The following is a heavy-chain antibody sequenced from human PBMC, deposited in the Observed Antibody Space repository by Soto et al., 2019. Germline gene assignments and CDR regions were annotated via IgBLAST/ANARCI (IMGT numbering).Heavy chain of an antibody. CDR2: ISAYNGNT. V-gene: IGHV1-18*01. Sequence: ASVKVSCQASGYTFTSYGISWVRQAPGQGLEWMGWISAYNGNTNYAQKLQGRVTMTTDTSTSTAYMELRSLRSDDTAVYYCARSPRFLEWLSAFDYWGQGTLVTVSS. CDR3: ARSPRFLEWLSAFDY. J-gene: IGHJ4*02. CDR1: GYTFTSYG. D-gene: IGHD3-3*01.